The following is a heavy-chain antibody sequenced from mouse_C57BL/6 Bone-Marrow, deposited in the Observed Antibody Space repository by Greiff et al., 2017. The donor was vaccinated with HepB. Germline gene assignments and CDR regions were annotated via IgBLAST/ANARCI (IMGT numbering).Heavy chain of an antibody. CDR1: GYTFTSYW. D-gene: IGHD1-1*02. Sequence: QVQLKQSGAELVKPGASVKLSCKASGYTFTSYWMHWVKQRPGRGLEWIGYINPSSGYTKYNQKFKDKATLTADKSSSTAYMQLSSLTSEDSAVYYCARCGKDVYFDVWGTGTTVTVSS. J-gene: IGHJ1*03. V-gene: IGHV1-7*01. CDR2: INPSSGYT. CDR3: ARCGKDVYFDV.